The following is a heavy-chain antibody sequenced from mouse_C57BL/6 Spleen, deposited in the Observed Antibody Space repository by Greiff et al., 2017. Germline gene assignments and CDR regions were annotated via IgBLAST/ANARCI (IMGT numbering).Heavy chain of an antibody. D-gene: IGHD2-1*01. J-gene: IGHJ3*01. CDR1: GYTFTDYE. CDR2: IDPETGGT. Sequence: VQLQQSGAELVRPGASVTLSCKASGYTFTDYEMHWVKQTPVHGLGWIGAIDPETGGTAYNQKFKGKAILTADKSSSTAYMELRSLTSEDSAVYYCTRGSFYYGNSLAYWGQGTLVTVSA. CDR3: TRGSFYYGNSLAY. V-gene: IGHV1-15*01.